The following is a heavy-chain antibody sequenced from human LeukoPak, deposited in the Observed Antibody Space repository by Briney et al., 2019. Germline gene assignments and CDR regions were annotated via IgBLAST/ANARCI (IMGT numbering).Heavy chain of an antibody. V-gene: IGHV1-8*03. CDR2: MNPNSGNT. CDR1: GYTFTSYD. D-gene: IGHD3-3*01. CDR3: ASYLLTIFGVVRAFDI. J-gene: IGHJ3*02. Sequence: GASVKVSCKASGYTFTSYDINWVRQATGRGLEWMGWMNPNSGNTGYAQKFQGRVTITRNTSISTAYMELSSLGSEDTAVYNCASYLLTIFGVVRAFDIWGQGTMVTVSS.